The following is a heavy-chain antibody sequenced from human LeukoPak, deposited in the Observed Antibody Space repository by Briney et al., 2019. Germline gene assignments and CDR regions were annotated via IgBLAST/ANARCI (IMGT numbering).Heavy chain of an antibody. D-gene: IGHD1-26*01. J-gene: IGHJ3*02. CDR1: GYTFTSYA. V-gene: IGHV1-3*01. CDR2: INAGNGNT. CDR3: ARVRRIVGAFDAFDI. Sequence: ASVKVSCKASGYTFTSYAMHWVRQAPGQRLEWMGWINAGNGNTKYSQKFQGRVTMTRDTSISTAYMELSRLRSDDTAVYYCARVRRIVGAFDAFDIWGQGTMVTVSS.